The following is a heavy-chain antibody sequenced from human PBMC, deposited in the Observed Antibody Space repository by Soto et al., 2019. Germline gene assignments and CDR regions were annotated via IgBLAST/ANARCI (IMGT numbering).Heavy chain of an antibody. J-gene: IGHJ4*02. CDR1: GGSISSTNW. Sequence: PSETLSLTCVVSGGSISSTNWWTWVRQPPGKRLEWIGEIYHNGSPTYSPSLRGRATISVDKSNNQFSLRLSSVTAAATAVYYCASNSYGYTFYDYWGQGTLVTVSS. V-gene: IGHV4-4*02. D-gene: IGHD5-18*01. CDR3: ASNSYGYTFYDY. CDR2: IYHNGSP.